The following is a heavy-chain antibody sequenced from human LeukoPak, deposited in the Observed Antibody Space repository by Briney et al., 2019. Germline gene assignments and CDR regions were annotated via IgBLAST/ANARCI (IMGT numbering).Heavy chain of an antibody. J-gene: IGHJ4*02. CDR1: GFTFSSYW. D-gene: IGHD3-3*01. CDR3: ARGYDFWSGYYLY. V-gene: IGHV3-7*04. CDR2: IKQDGSEK. Sequence: PGGSLRLSCAASGFTFSSYWMSWVRQAPGKGLEWVANIKQDGSEKYYMDSVKGRFTISRDNAKNSLYLQMNSLRAEDTAVYYCARGYDFWSGYYLYWGQGTLVTVSS.